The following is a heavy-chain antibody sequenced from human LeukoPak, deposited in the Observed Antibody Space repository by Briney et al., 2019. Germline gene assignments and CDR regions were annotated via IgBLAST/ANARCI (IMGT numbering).Heavy chain of an antibody. Sequence: GGSLRLSCAASGFTFSSYAMNWVRQAPGKGLEWVPAISGSGGSTYYADSVKGRFTISRDNSKNTLYLQMNSLRAEDMAVYYCAKDQQQLPRGYFDYWGQGTLVTVSS. CDR2: ISGSGGST. J-gene: IGHJ4*02. CDR3: AKDQQQLPRGYFDY. D-gene: IGHD6-13*01. V-gene: IGHV3-23*01. CDR1: GFTFSSYA.